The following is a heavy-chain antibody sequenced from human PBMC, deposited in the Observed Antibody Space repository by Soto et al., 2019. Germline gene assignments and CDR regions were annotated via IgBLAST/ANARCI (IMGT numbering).Heavy chain of an antibody. CDR3: EKGYKVTITIYFDY. D-gene: IGHD4-17*01. Sequence: GRSLRLSNAASGFTFSSYAMTWVRQAPGKGLEWVSAISGSGDSTYYADSVRGRFTISRDISKNTLYLQMNSLRAEDTAVYYCEKGYKVTITIYFDYWGQGTLVTVSS. J-gene: IGHJ4*02. V-gene: IGHV3-23*01. CDR1: GFTFSSYA. CDR2: ISGSGDST.